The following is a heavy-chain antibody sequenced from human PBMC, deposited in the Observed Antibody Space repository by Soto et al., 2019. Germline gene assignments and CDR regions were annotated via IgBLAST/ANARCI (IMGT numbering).Heavy chain of an antibody. V-gene: IGHV4-59*01. CDR1: GDSLTSYY. CDR3: ARIILSGYYGLEP. CDR2: SYYTGKT. Sequence: QVQLQESGPGLVKPSETLSLTCSVSGDSLTSYYWTWVRQPPGKGLEWIGSSYYTGKTNYNPSLKSTVTISMALSKNQFSLGLRSLTAADTAVYYCARIILSGYYGLEPWGQGTLVIVSA. J-gene: IGHJ5*02. D-gene: IGHD3-9*01.